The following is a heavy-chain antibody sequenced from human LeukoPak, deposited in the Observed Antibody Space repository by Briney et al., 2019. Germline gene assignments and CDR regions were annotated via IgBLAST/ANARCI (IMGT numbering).Heavy chain of an antibody. J-gene: IGHJ4*02. V-gene: IGHV1-2*02. D-gene: IGHD3-22*01. CDR3: ARLSGYTLDYFDY. Sequence: ASVKVSCKASGYTFTSYGISWVRQAPGQGLEWMGWINPNSGGTNYAQKFQGRVTMTRDTSISTAYMELSRLRSDDTAVYYCARLSGYTLDYFDYWGQGTLVTVSS. CDR2: INPNSGGT. CDR1: GYTFTSYG.